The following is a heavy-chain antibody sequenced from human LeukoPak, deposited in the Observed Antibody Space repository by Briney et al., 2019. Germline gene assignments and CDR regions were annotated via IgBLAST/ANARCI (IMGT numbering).Heavy chain of an antibody. Sequence: GGSLRLSCAASGLTFSSYSMNWVRQAPGRGLEWVSSISSSGSYIYYADSVKGRFTISRDNAKNSLYLQMNSLRAEDTAVYYCARDLGSGSYYTTSYFDYWGQGTLVTVSS. J-gene: IGHJ4*02. V-gene: IGHV3-21*01. CDR2: ISSSGSYI. CDR3: ARDLGSGSYYTTSYFDY. D-gene: IGHD1-26*01. CDR1: GLTFSSYS.